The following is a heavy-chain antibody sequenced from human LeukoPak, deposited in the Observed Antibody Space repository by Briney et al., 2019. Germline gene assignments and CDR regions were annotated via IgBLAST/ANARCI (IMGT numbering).Heavy chain of an antibody. CDR3: ARDHGLWFGELLYYFDY. J-gene: IGHJ4*02. V-gene: IGHV3-7*01. CDR1: GFTFSNYW. CDR2: IKPDGNEK. Sequence: GGSLRLSCAASGFTFSNYWMTWVRQAPGKGLEWVANIKPDGNEKYYVDSVKGRFTISRDNAKNSLYLQMNSLRAEDTAVYYCARDHGLWFGELLYYFDYWGQGTLVTVSS. D-gene: IGHD3-10*01.